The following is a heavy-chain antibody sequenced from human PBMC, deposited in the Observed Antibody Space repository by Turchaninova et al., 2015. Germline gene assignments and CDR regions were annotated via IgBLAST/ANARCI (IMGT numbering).Heavy chain of an antibody. V-gene: IGHV1-18*01. D-gene: IGHD1-1*01. J-gene: IGHJ4*02. Sequence: QVQMAQSGTEVKKPGDSVKVSCKASGYTFISYGISWMRQAPGQGLEWMGRLHAHSGLTTYAQKLQDRVTMTKDPPKRTAYLELGGLTSDDTXMYYCARDRXWNLXXWGQGTLVTXSS. CDR3: ARDRXWNLXX. CDR2: LHAHSGLT. CDR1: GYTFISYG.